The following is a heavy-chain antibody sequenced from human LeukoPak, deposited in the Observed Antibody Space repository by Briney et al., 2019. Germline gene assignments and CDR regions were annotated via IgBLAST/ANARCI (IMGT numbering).Heavy chain of an antibody. J-gene: IGHJ4*02. V-gene: IGHV4-59*01. CDR2: IYYSGST. CDR3: ARGRIFDY. D-gene: IGHD2/OR15-2a*01. Sequence: SETLSLTCTVSGGSISSYYWSWIRQPPGKGLEWIGYIYYSGSTNYNPSLKSRVTISVDTSKNQFSLKLSSVTAADTAVYYCARGRIFDYWGQGTLVTVSS. CDR1: GGSISSYY.